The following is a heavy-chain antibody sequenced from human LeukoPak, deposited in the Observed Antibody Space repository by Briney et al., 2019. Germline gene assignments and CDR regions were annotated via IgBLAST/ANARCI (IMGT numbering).Heavy chain of an antibody. D-gene: IGHD3-22*01. CDR2: IIPIFGTA. CDR1: GGTFSSYA. Sequence: ASVKVSCKASGGTFSSYAISWVRQAPGQGLEWMGGIIPIFGTANYAQKFQGRVTMTRDTSTSTFYMELSSLRSEDTAMYYCARDLFHRYYDSSGRAFDYWGQGTLVTVSS. J-gene: IGHJ4*02. CDR3: ARDLFHRYYDSSGRAFDY. V-gene: IGHV1-69*05.